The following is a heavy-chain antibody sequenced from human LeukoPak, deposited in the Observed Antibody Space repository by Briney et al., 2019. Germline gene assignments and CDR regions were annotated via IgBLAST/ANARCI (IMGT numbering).Heavy chain of an antibody. Sequence: GGSLRLSCAASGFTFSSYEMNWVRQAPGKGLEWVSYISSSGSTIYYVDSVKGRFISSRDNTKNSLYLQMNSLRAEDTAVYYCARDPVLWFGELEVPYYFDYWGQGTLVTVSS. V-gene: IGHV3-48*03. CDR3: ARDPVLWFGELEVPYYFDY. D-gene: IGHD3-10*01. CDR1: GFTFSSYE. CDR2: ISSSGSTI. J-gene: IGHJ4*02.